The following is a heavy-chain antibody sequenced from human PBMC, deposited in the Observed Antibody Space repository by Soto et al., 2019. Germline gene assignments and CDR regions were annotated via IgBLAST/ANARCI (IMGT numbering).Heavy chain of an antibody. CDR3: ARGRYGDY. J-gene: IGHJ4*02. CDR1: GYAFTTYG. D-gene: IGHD1-1*01. CDR2: ISAQNGNT. V-gene: IGHV1-18*01. Sequence: QVHLVQSGAEVKKPGASVKVSCKGSGYAFTTYGITWVRQAPGQGLEWMGWISAQNGNTNYAQKLQGRVTVTRDTSTSTAYRELRSLISADTAVYYCARGRYGDYWGQGALVTVSS.